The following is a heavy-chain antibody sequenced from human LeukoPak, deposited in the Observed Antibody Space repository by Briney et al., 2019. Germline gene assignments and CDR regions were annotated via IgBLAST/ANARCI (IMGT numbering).Heavy chain of an antibody. V-gene: IGHV4-38-2*02. CDR2: IYHSGST. D-gene: IGHD3-10*01. Sequence: PSETLSLTCTVSGYSISSGYYWGWIRQPPGKGLEWIGSIYHSGSTYYNPSLKSRVTISVDTSKNQFSLKLSSVTAADTAVYYCAGEPGLLWFGELFKGDDAFDIWGQGTMVTVSS. CDR3: AGEPGLLWFGELFKGDDAFDI. J-gene: IGHJ3*02. CDR1: GYSISSGYY.